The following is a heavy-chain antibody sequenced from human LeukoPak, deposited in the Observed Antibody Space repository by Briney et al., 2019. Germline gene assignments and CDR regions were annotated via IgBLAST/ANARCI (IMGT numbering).Heavy chain of an antibody. CDR3: ARAARVTIFGVVIIPFDY. D-gene: IGHD3-3*01. CDR2: INHSGST. V-gene: IGHV4-34*01. CDR1: GGSISSYY. Sequence: SETLSLTCTVSGGSISSYYWSWIRQPPGKGLEWIGEINHSGSTNYNPSLKSRVTISVDTSKNQFSLKLSSVTAADTAVYYCARAARVTIFGVVIIPFDYWGQGTLVTVSS. J-gene: IGHJ4*02.